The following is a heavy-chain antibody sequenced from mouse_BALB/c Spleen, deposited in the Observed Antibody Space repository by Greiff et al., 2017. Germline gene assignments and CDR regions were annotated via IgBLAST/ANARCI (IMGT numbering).Heavy chain of an antibody. CDR1: GYTFTSYY. CDR3: TRKYGNYFDY. D-gene: IGHD2-10*02. J-gene: IGHJ2*01. CDR2: INPSNGGT. V-gene: IGHV1S81*02. Sequence: QVQLQQPGAELVKPGASVKLSCKASGYTFTSYYMYWVKQRPGQGLEWIGGINPSNGGTNFNEKFKSKATLTVDKSSSTAYMQLSSLTSDESAVYYCTRKYGNYFDYWGQGTTLTVSS.